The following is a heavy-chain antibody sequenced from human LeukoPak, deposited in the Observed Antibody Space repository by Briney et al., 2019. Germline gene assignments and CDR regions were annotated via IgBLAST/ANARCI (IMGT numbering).Heavy chain of an antibody. CDR1: GCSISDYY. D-gene: IGHD6-13*01. CDR3: ASYSSRGEFDF. Sequence: SETLSLTCTASGCSISDYYWSWIRQPPGKGLEWIGYIYYTGGTTYNPSHKSRVTISVETSKNQFSLKLNSVTAADTSVYYCASYSSRGEFDFWGQGTLVTVSS. CDR2: IYYTGGT. J-gene: IGHJ4*02. V-gene: IGHV4-59*01.